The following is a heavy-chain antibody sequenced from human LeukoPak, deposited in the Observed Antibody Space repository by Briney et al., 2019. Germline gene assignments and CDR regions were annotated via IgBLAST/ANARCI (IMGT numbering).Heavy chain of an antibody. Sequence: PGGSLRLSCAASGFTFSSYAMSWVRQAPGKGLEWVSAISGSGGSTYYADSVKGRFTISRDDSQNTIYLQMDSLRAEDTAVYYCATSSPRNYFDHWGQGTLVTVSS. CDR1: GFTFSSYA. V-gene: IGHV3-23*01. D-gene: IGHD1-14*01. CDR2: ISGSGGST. J-gene: IGHJ4*02. CDR3: ATSSPRNYFDH.